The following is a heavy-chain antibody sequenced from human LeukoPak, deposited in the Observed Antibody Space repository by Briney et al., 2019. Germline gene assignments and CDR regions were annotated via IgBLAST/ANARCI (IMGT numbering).Heavy chain of an antibody. CDR2: INPSGGST. CDR3: TTGTTVPDWYFDL. D-gene: IGHD4-17*01. V-gene: IGHV1-46*01. Sequence: GASVKVSCKASGYTFTSYYMHWVRQAPGQGLEWMGIINPSGGSTSYAQKFQGRVTMTRDTSTSTVYMELSSLRSEDTAVYYCTTGTTVPDWYFDLWGRGTLVTVSS. CDR1: GYTFTSYY. J-gene: IGHJ2*01.